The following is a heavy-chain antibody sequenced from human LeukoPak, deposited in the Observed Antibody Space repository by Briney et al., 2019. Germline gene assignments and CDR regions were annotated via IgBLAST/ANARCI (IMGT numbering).Heavy chain of an antibody. D-gene: IGHD4/OR15-4a*01. J-gene: IGHJ4*02. V-gene: IGHV3-23*01. Sequence: PGGSLRLSCAASGFTFSSYTMSWVRQAPGKGLEWVSAISGSGGSTYYADSVKGRFTISRDNSKNTLYLQMNSLRAEDTAVYYCARRAGAYSHPYDYWGQGTLVTVSS. CDR1: GFTFSSYT. CDR3: ARRAGAYSHPYDY. CDR2: ISGSGGST.